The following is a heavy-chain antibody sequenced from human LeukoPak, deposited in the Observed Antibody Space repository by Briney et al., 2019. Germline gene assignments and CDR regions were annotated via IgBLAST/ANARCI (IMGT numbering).Heavy chain of an antibody. D-gene: IGHD3-3*01. CDR3: ARAPDYDAYYYYMDV. Sequence: PSETLSLTCTVSGDSISSYYWSWIRQPAGKGLEWIGRMYTSGSTNYNPSLKSRVTISVDKSKNQFSLKLSSVTAADTAVYYCARAPDYDAYYYYMDVWGKGTTVTVSS. CDR2: MYTSGST. CDR1: GDSISSYY. V-gene: IGHV4-4*07. J-gene: IGHJ6*03.